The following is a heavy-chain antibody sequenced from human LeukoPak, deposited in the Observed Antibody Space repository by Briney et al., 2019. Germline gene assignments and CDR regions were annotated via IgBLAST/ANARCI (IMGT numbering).Heavy chain of an antibody. Sequence: SETLSLTCTVSGGSISSYYWGWIRQPPGKGLEWIGSIYYSGSTYYNPSLKSRVTISVDTSKNQFSLKLSSVTAADTAVYYCARDPPDHYDSSGYPSMGTNYWGQGTLVTVSS. V-gene: IGHV4-39*07. CDR1: GGSISSYY. J-gene: IGHJ4*02. CDR2: IYYSGST. CDR3: ARDPPDHYDSSGYPSMGTNY. D-gene: IGHD3-22*01.